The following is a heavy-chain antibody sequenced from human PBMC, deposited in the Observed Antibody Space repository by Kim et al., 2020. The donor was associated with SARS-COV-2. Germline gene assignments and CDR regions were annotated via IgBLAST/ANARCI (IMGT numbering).Heavy chain of an antibody. J-gene: IGHJ5*02. CDR3: ARAVLGGGYNWFDP. V-gene: IGHV1-8*01. CDR2: MNPNSGNT. Sequence: ASVKVSCKASGYTFTSYDINWVRQATGQGLEWMGWMNPNSGNTGYAQKFQGRVTMTRNTSISTAYMELSSLRSEDRAVYYCARAVLGGGYNWFDPWGQGTLVTVSS. D-gene: IGHD2-15*01. CDR1: GYTFTSYD.